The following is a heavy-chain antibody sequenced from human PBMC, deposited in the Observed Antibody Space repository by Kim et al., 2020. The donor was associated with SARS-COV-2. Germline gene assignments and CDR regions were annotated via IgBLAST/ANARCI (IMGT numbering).Heavy chain of an antibody. V-gene: IGHV3-74*01. Sequence: INYADSVKGRFPISRDNAKNTLYLPMNSLRADDTAVYYCASDLTIQGGYWGQGTLVTVSA. CDR3: ASDLTIQGGY. J-gene: IGHJ4*02. CDR2: I. D-gene: IGHD1-1*01.